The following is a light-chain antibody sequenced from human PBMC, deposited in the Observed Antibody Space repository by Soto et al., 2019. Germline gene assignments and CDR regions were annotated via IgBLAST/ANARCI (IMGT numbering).Light chain of an antibody. V-gene: IGKV3-20*01. CDR2: GAS. J-gene: IGKJ3*01. CDR3: QQYGSSPGFT. Sequence: EIVLTQSPGTLSLSPGERATLSCRASQSVSSRFLAWYQQKPGQAPRLLMYGASSRATGIPDRFSGTGSGTDFTLTISRLEPEDFAVYYCQQYGSSPGFTFGPGTKVDIK. CDR1: QSVSSRF.